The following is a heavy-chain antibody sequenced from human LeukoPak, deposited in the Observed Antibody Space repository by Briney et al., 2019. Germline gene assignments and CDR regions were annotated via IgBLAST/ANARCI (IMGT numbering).Heavy chain of an antibody. Sequence: GGSLRLSCAASGFTFSSYAMSWVRQAPGKGLEWVSAISGSGGSTYYADSVKGRFTISRDNSKNTLYLQMNSLRAEDTAVYYCAKDYYGSGNYNWFDPWGQGTLVTVSS. CDR3: AKDYYGSGNYNWFDP. D-gene: IGHD3-10*01. V-gene: IGHV3-23*01. CDR1: GFTFSSYA. J-gene: IGHJ5*02. CDR2: ISGSGGST.